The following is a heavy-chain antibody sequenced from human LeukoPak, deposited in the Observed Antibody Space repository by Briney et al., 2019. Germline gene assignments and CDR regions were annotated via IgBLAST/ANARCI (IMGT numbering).Heavy chain of an antibody. CDR3: AKRGSSETRWYPFDY. Sequence: GGSLRLSCAASGFTFSSYGMHWVRQAPGKGLEWVSTISGGGDSTWNADSVKGRFTVSRDNSKNTLYLQMSSLRVEDTAVYYCAKRGSSETRWYPFDYWGQGTLVTVSS. D-gene: IGHD2-15*01. V-gene: IGHV3-23*01. CDR1: GFTFSSYG. J-gene: IGHJ4*02. CDR2: ISGGGDST.